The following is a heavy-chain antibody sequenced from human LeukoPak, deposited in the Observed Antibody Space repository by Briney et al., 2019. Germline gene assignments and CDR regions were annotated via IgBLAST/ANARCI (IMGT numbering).Heavy chain of an antibody. D-gene: IGHD3-22*01. CDR2: ISGSGGST. J-gene: IGHJ4*02. V-gene: IGHV3-23*01. CDR3: AKQGYYYDSSGYYVFFDY. CDR1: GFTFSSYA. Sequence: PGGSLRLSCAASGFTFSSYAMSWVRQAPGKGLEWVSAISGSGGSTYYADSVKGRFTISRDNSKNTLYLQMNSLRAGDTAVYYCAKQGYYYDSSGYYVFFDYWGQGTLVTVSS.